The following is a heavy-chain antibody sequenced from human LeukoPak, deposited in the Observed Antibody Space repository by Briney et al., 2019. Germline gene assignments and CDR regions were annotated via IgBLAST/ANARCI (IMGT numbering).Heavy chain of an antibody. CDR3: GRDSTSSGWFDP. V-gene: IGHV1-2*02. D-gene: IGHD2-2*01. CDR1: GYTFTGYY. Sequence: ASVNVSCKASGYTFTGYYMQWVRQAPGQGLEWMGWINPNSGGTNYAQKLQGRVTMTRDTSNSTVHLELSSLRCRDPAVFYFGRDSTSSGWFDPWGQGNLVTVSS. CDR2: INPNSGGT. J-gene: IGHJ5*02.